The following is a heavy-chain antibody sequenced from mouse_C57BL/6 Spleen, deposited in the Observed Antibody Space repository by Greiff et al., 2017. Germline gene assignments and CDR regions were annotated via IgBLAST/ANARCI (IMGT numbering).Heavy chain of an antibody. Sequence: QVQLKESGAELVRPGASVTLSCKASGYTFTDYEMHWVKQTPVHGLEWIGAIDPETGGTAYNQKFKGKAILTADKSSSTAYMELRSLTSEDSAVYYCTSLTGTKRYFDVWGTGTTVTVSS. D-gene: IGHD4-1*01. CDR3: TSLTGTKRYFDV. CDR1: GYTFTDYE. CDR2: IDPETGGT. V-gene: IGHV1-15*01. J-gene: IGHJ1*03.